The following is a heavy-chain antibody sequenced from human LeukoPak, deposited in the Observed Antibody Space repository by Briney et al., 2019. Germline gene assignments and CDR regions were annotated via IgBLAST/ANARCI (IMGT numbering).Heavy chain of an antibody. Sequence: SETLSLTCTVSGGSINRYYWTWIRQPPGKALEWIGYIYYRGTTTYNPSLKSRVTISVDTSKSQFSLKLTSVTAADTAVYYCARINYDTSGYNIDYWGQGTLVTASS. D-gene: IGHD3-22*01. CDR3: ARINYDTSGYNIDY. J-gene: IGHJ4*02. CDR1: GGSINRYY. V-gene: IGHV4-59*01. CDR2: IYYRGTT.